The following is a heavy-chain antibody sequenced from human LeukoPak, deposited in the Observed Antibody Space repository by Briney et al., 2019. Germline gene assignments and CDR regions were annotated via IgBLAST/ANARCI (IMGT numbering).Heavy chain of an antibody. CDR3: ARASASYSAYDDY. Sequence: PGGPLRLSCAASGFTFSSYWMSWVRQAPGKGLEWVANINQDGSEKYYVDSVKGRFTISRDNAKNSLYLQMNSLRAEDTAVYYCARASASYSAYDDYWGQGTLVTVSS. D-gene: IGHD5-12*01. CDR2: INQDGSEK. J-gene: IGHJ4*02. CDR1: GFTFSSYW. V-gene: IGHV3-7*01.